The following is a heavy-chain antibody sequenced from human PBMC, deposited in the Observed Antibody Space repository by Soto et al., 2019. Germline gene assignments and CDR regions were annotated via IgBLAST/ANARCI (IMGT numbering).Heavy chain of an antibody. CDR1: GYTFTGYY. D-gene: IGHD2-2*01. CDR2: INPNSGGT. V-gene: IGHV1-2*04. CDR3: ARANDIVVVPATSYPVGDDYYYMDV. Sequence: ASVKVSCKASGYTFTGYYIHWVRQAPGQGLEWMGWINPNSGGTNYAQKFQGWVTMTRDTSISTAYMELSRLRSDDTAVYYCARANDIVVVPATSYPVGDDYYYMDVWGKGTTVTVSS. J-gene: IGHJ6*03.